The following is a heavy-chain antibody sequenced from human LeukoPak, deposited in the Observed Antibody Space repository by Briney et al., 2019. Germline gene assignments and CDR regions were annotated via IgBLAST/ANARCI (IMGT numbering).Heavy chain of an antibody. D-gene: IGHD3-22*01. CDR1: GYTFTSYH. V-gene: IGHV1-8*01. J-gene: IGHJ6*02. CDR2: MNAKSGHT. CDR3: ARGMCDNSGHNYYFYYALDV. Sequence: ASVKVSCKASGYTFTSYHIDWVRQAPGHGPEWMGWMNAKSGHTGYAQNLEGRVTMTRDTSTNTAYMELRGLRSEDTAVYFCARGMCDNSGHNYYFYYALDVWGQGTTVTVSS.